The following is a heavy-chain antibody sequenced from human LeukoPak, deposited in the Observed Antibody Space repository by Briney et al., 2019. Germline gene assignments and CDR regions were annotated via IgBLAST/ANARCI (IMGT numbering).Heavy chain of an antibody. CDR1: GGSFSGYY. J-gene: IGHJ4*02. D-gene: IGHD1-7*01. Sequence: PSETLSLTCAVYGGSFSGYYWSWIRQPPGKGLEWIGEINHSGSTNYNPSLKSRVTISVDTSKNQFSLKLSSVTAADTAVYYCASSSLTGTTRYYFDYWGQGTLVTVSS. V-gene: IGHV4-34*01. CDR3: ASSSLTGTTRYYFDY. CDR2: INHSGST.